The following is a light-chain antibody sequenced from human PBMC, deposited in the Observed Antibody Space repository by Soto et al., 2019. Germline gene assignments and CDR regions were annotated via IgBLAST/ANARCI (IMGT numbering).Light chain of an antibody. Sequence: QSVLTQPASVSGSPGQSITISCTGTSSDVGGYNYVSWYQQHPGKAPKFMIYDVSNRPSGVSNRFSGSKSGNTASLTISGLQAEDEADYYCSSYTSSSSLHVFGTGTKVTVL. V-gene: IGLV2-14*01. J-gene: IGLJ1*01. CDR2: DVS. CDR1: SSDVGGYNY. CDR3: SSYTSSSSLHV.